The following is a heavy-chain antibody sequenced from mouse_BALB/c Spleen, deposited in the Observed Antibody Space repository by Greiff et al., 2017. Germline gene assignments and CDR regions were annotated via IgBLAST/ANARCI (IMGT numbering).Heavy chain of an antibody. Sequence: DVQLQESGGGLVQPGGSMKLSCVASGFTFSSYWMSWVRQSPEKGLEWVAEIRLKSDNYATHYAESVKGKFTISRDDSKSRLYLQMNSLRAEDTGIYYCTDTGTFAYWGQGTLVTVSA. V-gene: IGHV6-3*01. CDR3: TDTGTFAY. D-gene: IGHD4-1*01. CDR2: IRLKSDNYAT. J-gene: IGHJ3*01. CDR1: GFTFSSYW.